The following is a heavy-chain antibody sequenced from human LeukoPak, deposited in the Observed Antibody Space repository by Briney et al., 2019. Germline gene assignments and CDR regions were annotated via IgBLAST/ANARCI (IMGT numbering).Heavy chain of an antibody. CDR2: ISGSGART. V-gene: IGHV3-23*01. CDR1: GFTFSNYG. J-gene: IGHJ4*02. D-gene: IGHD4-17*01. Sequence: GGSLRPSCATSGFTFSNYGMSWVRQAPGKGLEWVSAISGSGARTYYADSVKGRFITSRDNSKNTLYLQMNSLGAEDTAVYYCGKDDSGDYSYVDIDYWGQGTLVTVSS. CDR3: GKDDSGDYSYVDIDY.